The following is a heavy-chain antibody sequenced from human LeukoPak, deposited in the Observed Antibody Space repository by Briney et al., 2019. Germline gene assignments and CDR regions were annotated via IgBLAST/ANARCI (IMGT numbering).Heavy chain of an antibody. V-gene: IGHV3-30-3*01. CDR3: ARDSGYGGFFDY. CDR1: GFTFSSYA. Sequence: PGRSLRLSCAASGFTFSSYAMHWVRQAPGKGLEWVAVISYDGSNKYYADSVKGRFTISRDNSKNTLYLQMNSLRAEDTAVYYCARDSGYGGFFDYWGQGTLVTVSS. J-gene: IGHJ4*02. CDR2: ISYDGSNK. D-gene: IGHD4-23*01.